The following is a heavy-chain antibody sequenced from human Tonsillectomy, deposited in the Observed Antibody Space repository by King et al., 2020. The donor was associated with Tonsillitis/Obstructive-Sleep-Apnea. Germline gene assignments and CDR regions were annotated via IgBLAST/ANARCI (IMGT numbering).Heavy chain of an antibody. CDR2: ISWNSGSI. CDR3: AKVIGSGGYRHGASEI. D-gene: IGHD3-10*01. CDR1: GFTFDDYA. V-gene: IGHV3-9*01. Sequence: VQLVESGGGLVQPGRSLRLSCAASGFTFDDYAMHWVRHAPGKGLEWVSGISWNSGSIGYAVSVKGRFTISRDNAKNSLYLQMNSRRAENTALYYCAKVIGSGGYRHGASEIWGEGTTGTVSS. J-gene: IGHJ3*02.